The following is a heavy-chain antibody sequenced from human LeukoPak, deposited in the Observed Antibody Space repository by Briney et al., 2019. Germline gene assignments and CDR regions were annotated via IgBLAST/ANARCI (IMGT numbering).Heavy chain of an antibody. D-gene: IGHD3-3*01. J-gene: IGHJ3*02. CDR3: ARDGGLYDALDI. V-gene: IGHV4-59*01. CDR2: IYYSGST. CDR1: GGSISSYY. Sequence: PSETLSLTCTVSGGSISSYYWSWIRQPPGKGLEWIGYIYYSGSTNYNPSLKSRVTISVDTSKNQFSLKLSSVTAADTAVYYCARDGGLYDALDIWGQGTMVTVSS.